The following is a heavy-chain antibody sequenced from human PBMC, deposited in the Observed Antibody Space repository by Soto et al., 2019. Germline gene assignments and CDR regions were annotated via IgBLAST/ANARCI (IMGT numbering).Heavy chain of an antibody. CDR3: AKNDNFHPYLVGATTAYVDY. V-gene: IGHV3-30*18. Sequence: PGGSLRLSCAASGFTFSSYGMHWVRQAPGKGLEWVAVISYDGSNKYYADSVKGRFTISRDNSKNTLYLQMNSLRAEDTAVYYCAKNDNFHPYLVGATTAYVDYWGQGTLVTVSS. J-gene: IGHJ4*02. CDR2: ISYDGSNK. D-gene: IGHD1-26*01. CDR1: GFTFSSYG.